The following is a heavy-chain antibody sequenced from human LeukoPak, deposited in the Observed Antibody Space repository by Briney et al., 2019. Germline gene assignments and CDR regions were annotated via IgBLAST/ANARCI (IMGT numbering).Heavy chain of an antibody. CDR1: GFTFSSYS. D-gene: IGHD3-22*01. Sequence: GGSLRLSCAASGFTFSSYSMNWVRQAPGKGLEWVSSISSSSSYIYYADSVKGRFTISRDNAKNSLYLQMNSLRAEDTAVYYCARDLYYYDSSGYYPAPFDYWGQGTLVTVSS. V-gene: IGHV3-21*01. CDR2: ISSSSSYI. CDR3: ARDLYYYDSSGYYPAPFDY. J-gene: IGHJ4*02.